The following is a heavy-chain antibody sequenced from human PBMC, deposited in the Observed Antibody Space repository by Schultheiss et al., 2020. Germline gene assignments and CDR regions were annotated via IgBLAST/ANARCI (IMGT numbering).Heavy chain of an antibody. D-gene: IGHD2-15*01. V-gene: IGHV4-59*12. CDR2: IYYSGST. CDR1: GGSISSYY. J-gene: IGHJ4*01. Sequence: SETLSLTCTVSGGSISSYYWSWIRQPPGKGLEWIGYIYYSGSTNYNPSLKSRVTISVDTSKNQFSLKLSSVTAADTAVYYCAKDDPNGSIDYWGQGTLVTVSS. CDR3: AKDDPNGSIDY.